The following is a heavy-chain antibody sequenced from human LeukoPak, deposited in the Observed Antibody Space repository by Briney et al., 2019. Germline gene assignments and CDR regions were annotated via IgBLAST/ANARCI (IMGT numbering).Heavy chain of an antibody. Sequence: PGGSLRLSCAASGFTFSSYWMSWVRQAPGKGLVWISLIKKDGFFSTYADSVKGRFTISRDDAKNTLYLQMDSLRADDTAVYYCATDLDYTFDYWGRGTLVTVSS. CDR3: ATDLDYTFDY. V-gene: IGHV3-74*03. CDR1: GFTFSSYW. D-gene: IGHD4-4*01. J-gene: IGHJ4*02. CDR2: IKKDGFFS.